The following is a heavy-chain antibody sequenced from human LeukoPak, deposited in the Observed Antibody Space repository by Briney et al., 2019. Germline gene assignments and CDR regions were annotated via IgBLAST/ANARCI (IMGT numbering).Heavy chain of an antibody. J-gene: IGHJ4*02. Sequence: VASVKVSCKASGGTFSSYAISWVRQAPGQGLEWMGGIIPIFGTANCAQKFQGRVTITADESTSTAYMELSSLRSEDTAVYYCARNYYDSSGYPAPIDCWGQGTLVTVSS. D-gene: IGHD3-22*01. CDR3: ARNYYDSSGYPAPIDC. CDR2: IIPIFGTA. CDR1: GGTFSSYA. V-gene: IGHV1-69*13.